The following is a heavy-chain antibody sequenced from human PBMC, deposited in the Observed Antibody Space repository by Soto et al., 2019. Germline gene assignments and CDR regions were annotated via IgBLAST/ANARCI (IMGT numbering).Heavy chain of an antibody. D-gene: IGHD2-15*01. CDR3: AKGPYCSGGSCYAEYYYYGMDV. CDR1: GFTFDDYA. V-gene: IGHV3-9*01. Sequence: EVQLVESGGGLVQPGRSLRLSCAASGFTFDDYAMHWVRQAPGKGLEWVSGISWNSGSIGYADSVKGRFTISRDNAKNSLYLQMNSLRAEDTALYYCAKGPYCSGGSCYAEYYYYGMDVWGQGTTVTVSS. CDR2: ISWNSGSI. J-gene: IGHJ6*02.